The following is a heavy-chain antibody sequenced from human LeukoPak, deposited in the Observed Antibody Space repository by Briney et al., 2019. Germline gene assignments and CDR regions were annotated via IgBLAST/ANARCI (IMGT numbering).Heavy chain of an antibody. J-gene: IGHJ4*02. CDR1: GYTLSELS. CDR3: ATRIVVVPAATNLHLYFFLY. Sequence: ASVTVSCKVSGYTLSELSRHWVRQAPGKGLEWMGGFDPEDGETIYAQKFQGRVTMTEDTSTDTAYMELSRLRSEDTAVYSCATRIVVVPAATNLHLYFFLYWGRATLVTVSS. D-gene: IGHD2-2*01. V-gene: IGHV1-24*01. CDR2: FDPEDGET.